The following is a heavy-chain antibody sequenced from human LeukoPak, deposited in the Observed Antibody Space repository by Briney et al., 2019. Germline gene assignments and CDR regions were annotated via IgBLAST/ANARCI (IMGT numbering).Heavy chain of an antibody. Sequence: GASVKVSCKASGYTFTSYYMHWVRQAPGQGLEWMGGIIPIFGTANYAQKFQGRVTITADESTSTAHMELSSLRSEDTAVYYCARGPIAAAGDYYYYGMDVWGQGTTVTVSS. D-gene: IGHD6-13*01. V-gene: IGHV1-69*13. CDR1: GYTFTSYY. CDR2: IIPIFGTA. CDR3: ARGPIAAAGDYYYYGMDV. J-gene: IGHJ6*02.